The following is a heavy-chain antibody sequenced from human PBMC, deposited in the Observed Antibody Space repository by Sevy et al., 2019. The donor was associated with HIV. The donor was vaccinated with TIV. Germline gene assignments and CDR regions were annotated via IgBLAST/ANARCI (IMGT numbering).Heavy chain of an antibody. CDR3: ANRLGYCTNGVCYLDY. V-gene: IGHV3-23*01. Sequence: GGSLRLSCAASGFTFSSYAMSWVRQAPGKGLEWVSAISGSGGSTYYADSVKGRFTISRDNSKNTLYLQMNSLRAEDTTVYYGANRLGYCTNGVCYLDYWGQGTLVTVSS. CDR1: GFTFSSYA. CDR2: ISGSGGST. D-gene: IGHD2-8*01. J-gene: IGHJ4*02.